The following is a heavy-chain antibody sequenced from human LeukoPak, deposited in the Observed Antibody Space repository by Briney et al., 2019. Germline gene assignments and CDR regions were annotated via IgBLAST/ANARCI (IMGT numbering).Heavy chain of an antibody. V-gene: IGHV3-21*01. J-gene: IGHJ4*02. D-gene: IGHD6-13*01. CDR3: ARGYSSSWDIDY. CDR2: ISSSSSYI. CDR1: GFTFSNYA. Sequence: GGSLRLSCAASGFTFSNYAMNWVRQAPGKGLEWVSSISSSSSYIYYADSVKGRFTISRDNAKNSLYLQMNSLRAEDTAVYYCARGYSSSWDIDYWGQETLVTVSS.